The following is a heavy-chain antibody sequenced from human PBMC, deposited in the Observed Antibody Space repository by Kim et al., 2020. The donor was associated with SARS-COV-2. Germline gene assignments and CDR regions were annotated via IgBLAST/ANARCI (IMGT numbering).Heavy chain of an antibody. V-gene: IGHV1-8*01. D-gene: IGHD1-26*01. Sequence: KCKGRVTMTRNTSISTAYMELSSLRSEDTAVYYCARDRWELLPYYYYGMDVWGQGTTVTVSS. CDR3: ARDRWELLPYYYYGMDV. J-gene: IGHJ6*02.